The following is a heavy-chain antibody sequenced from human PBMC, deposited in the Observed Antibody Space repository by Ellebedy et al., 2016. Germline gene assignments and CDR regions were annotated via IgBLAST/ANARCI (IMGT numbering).Heavy chain of an antibody. V-gene: IGHV3-7*04. Sequence: GGSLRLSXVSSGFTFSSYWMTWVRQAPGKGLEWVANIKQDGGEKYYVDSVKGRFIISRDNAKNSLFLQMNSLRAEDTAVYYCARVGAGGYEDYYYGMDVWGQGTTVTVSS. D-gene: IGHD5-18*01. CDR3: ARVGAGGYEDYYYGMDV. J-gene: IGHJ6*02. CDR2: IKQDGGEK. CDR1: GFTFSSYW.